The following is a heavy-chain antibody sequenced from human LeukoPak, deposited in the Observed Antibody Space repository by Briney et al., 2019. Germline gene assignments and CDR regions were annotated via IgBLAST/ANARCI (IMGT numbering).Heavy chain of an antibody. J-gene: IGHJ3*02. D-gene: IGHD3-22*01. CDR2: ISGSGGST. CDR3: AKEKSRITMIVVVIPGNAFDI. V-gene: IGHV3-23*01. CDR1: GFTLRTSG. Sequence: GGSLRLSCAISGFTLRTSGMSWVRQAPGKGLEWVSAISGSGGSTYYADSVKGRFTISRDNSKNTLYLQMNSLRAEDTAVYYCAKEKSRITMIVVVIPGNAFDIWGQGTMVTVSS.